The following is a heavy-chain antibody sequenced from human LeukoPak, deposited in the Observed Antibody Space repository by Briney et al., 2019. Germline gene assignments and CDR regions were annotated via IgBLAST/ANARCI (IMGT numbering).Heavy chain of an antibody. CDR1: GGSISSYY. CDR2: IYYSGST. D-gene: IGHD5-18*01. J-gene: IGHJ5*02. Sequence: PSETLSLTCTVSGGSISSYYWSWIRQPPGKGLGWIGYIYYSGSTNYNPSLKSRVTISVDTSKNQFSLKLSSVTAADTAVYYCARQGGYSYGYWFDPWGQGTLVTVSS. CDR3: ARQGGYSYGYWFDP. V-gene: IGHV4-59*08.